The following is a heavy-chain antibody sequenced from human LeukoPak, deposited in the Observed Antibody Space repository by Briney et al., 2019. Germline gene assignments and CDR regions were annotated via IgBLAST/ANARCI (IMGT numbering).Heavy chain of an antibody. V-gene: IGHV4-4*07. Sequence: ASETLSLTCTVSSGSIGTYYWSWIRQPAGKGLEWIGRIYATGSANYNPSLKSRVTISVDTSKSQFSLKLSSVTAADTAVYYCATGGYCSGGSCRLDYWGQGTLVTVSS. D-gene: IGHD2-15*01. CDR3: ATGGYCSGGSCRLDY. CDR1: SGSIGTYY. J-gene: IGHJ4*02. CDR2: IYATGSA.